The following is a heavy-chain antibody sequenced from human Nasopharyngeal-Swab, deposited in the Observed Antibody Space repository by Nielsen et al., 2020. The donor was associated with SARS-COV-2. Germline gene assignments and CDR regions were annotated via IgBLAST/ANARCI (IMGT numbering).Heavy chain of an antibody. CDR1: GFTVSSNY. Sequence: GGSLRLSCAASGFTVSSNYMSWVRQAPGKGLEWVSVIYSGGSTYYADSVKGRFTISRHNSKNTLYLQMNSLRAEDTAVYYCARVPQTTVTTVWGFYYYYMDVWGKGTTVTVSS. V-gene: IGHV3-53*04. CDR3: ARVPQTTVTTVWGFYYYYMDV. CDR2: IYSGGST. J-gene: IGHJ6*03. D-gene: IGHD4-11*01.